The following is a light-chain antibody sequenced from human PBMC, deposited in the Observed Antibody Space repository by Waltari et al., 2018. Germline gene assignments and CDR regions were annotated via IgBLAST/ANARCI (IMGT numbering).Light chain of an antibody. CDR2: WAA. CDR1: QSILYSSINKNY. CDR3: QQYYSTPLT. J-gene: IGKJ4*01. Sequence: DIVMTQSPDSLAVSLGERATINSKSSQSILYSSINKNYLAWYQQKPGQPPNLLIYWAATRESGVPDRFSGSGSGTDFTLTISSLQAEDVAVYYCQQYYSTPLTFGGGTKVEIK. V-gene: IGKV4-1*01.